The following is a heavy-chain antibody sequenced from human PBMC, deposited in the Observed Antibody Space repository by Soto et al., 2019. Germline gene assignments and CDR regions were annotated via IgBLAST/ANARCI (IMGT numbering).Heavy chain of an antibody. CDR2: IYYSGST. J-gene: IGHJ4*02. Sequence: KASETLSLTCTVSGGSISSYYWSWIRQPPGKGLEWIGYIYYSGSTNYNPSLKSRVTISVDTSKNQFSLKLSSVTAADTAVYYCARRDYGGNSAPFDYWGQGTLVTVSS. D-gene: IGHD4-17*01. CDR1: GGSISSYY. CDR3: ARRDYGGNSAPFDY. V-gene: IGHV4-59*01.